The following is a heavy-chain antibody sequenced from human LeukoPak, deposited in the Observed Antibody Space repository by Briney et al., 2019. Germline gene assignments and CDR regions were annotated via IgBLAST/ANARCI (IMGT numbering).Heavy chain of an antibody. CDR1: GYRFSSYW. D-gene: IGHD6-19*01. J-gene: IGHJ4*02. V-gene: IGHV5-51*01. Sequence: PGESLKISCKGSGYRFSSYWIGWVRQMPGKGLEWMGIMYPGDSDTRYSPSFQGQVTISADESISTAYLPWRSLKASDTAMYYCARRGSGWYVDYWGQRTMVTVAS. CDR3: ARRGSGWYVDY. CDR2: MYPGDSDT.